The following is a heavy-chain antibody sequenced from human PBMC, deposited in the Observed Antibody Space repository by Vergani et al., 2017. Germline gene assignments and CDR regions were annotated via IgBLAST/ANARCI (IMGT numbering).Heavy chain of an antibody. V-gene: IGHV1-69*01. Sequence: QVQLVQSGAEVKKPGSSVKVSCKASGGTFSSYAISWVRQAPGQGLEWMGGIIPIFGTANYAQKFQGRVTITADESTSTAYMELSSLRSEDTAVYYCARPGRYGYNVLSYTPHYYYMDVWGKGTTVTVSS. D-gene: IGHD5-24*01. CDR2: IIPIFGTA. J-gene: IGHJ6*03. CDR3: ARPGRYGYNVLSYTPHYYYMDV. CDR1: GGTFSSYA.